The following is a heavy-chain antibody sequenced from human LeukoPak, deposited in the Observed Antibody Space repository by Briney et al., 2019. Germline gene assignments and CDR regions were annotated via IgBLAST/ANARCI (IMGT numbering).Heavy chain of an antibody. CDR1: GFTVSSNS. V-gene: IGHV3-53*01. Sequence: GGSLRLSCTVSGFTVSSNSWSWVRQAPGKGLEWVSFICSGGNTHYSDSVKGRFTISRDNSKNTLYLQMNSLRAEDTAIYYCARRAGEYSHPYDYWGQGTLATVSS. CDR2: ICSGGNT. J-gene: IGHJ4*02. D-gene: IGHD2-15*01. CDR3: ARRAGEYSHPYDY.